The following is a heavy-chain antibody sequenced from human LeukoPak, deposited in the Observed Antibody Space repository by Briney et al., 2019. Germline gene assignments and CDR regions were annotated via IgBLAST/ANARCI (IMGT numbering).Heavy chain of an antibody. CDR2: INPNSGGT. D-gene: IGHD2-2*01. Sequence: ASVKVSCKASGYTFTGYYTHWVRQAPGQGLEWMGWINPNSGGTNYAQKFQGRVTMTRDTSISTAYMELSRLRSDDTAVYYCASLHIVVVPAAAPGYYGMDVWGQGTTVTVSS. CDR1: GYTFTGYY. J-gene: IGHJ6*02. CDR3: ASLHIVVVPAAAPGYYGMDV. V-gene: IGHV1-2*02.